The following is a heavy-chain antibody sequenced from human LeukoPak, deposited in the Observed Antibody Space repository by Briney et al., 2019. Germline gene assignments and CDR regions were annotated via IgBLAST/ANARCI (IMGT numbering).Heavy chain of an antibody. CDR2: ISYEGGTQ. J-gene: IGHJ5*02. CDR3: AKEGTPQVSTWYDL. CDR1: GVTLSPYG. V-gene: IGHV3-30*18. D-gene: IGHD3-10*01. Sequence: GGSLRLSCAAPGVTLSPYGMHWVRQAPGKGLEGVAVISYEGGTQHYADSVKGRFIISRDNPRNTLYLQMNILRTEDTAVYYCAKEGTPQVSTWYDLWGQGTQVIVSS.